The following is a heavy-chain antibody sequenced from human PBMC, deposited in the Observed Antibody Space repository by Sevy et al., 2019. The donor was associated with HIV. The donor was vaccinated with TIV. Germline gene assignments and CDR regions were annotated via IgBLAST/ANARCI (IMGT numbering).Heavy chain of an antibody. Sequence: GGSLRLSCAASGFTFSSYSMNWVRQAPGKGLEWVSSISSSSYIYYADSVKGRFTISRDNAKNSLYLQMNSLRAEDTAVYYCARLAAANTEFDYWGQGTLVTVSS. V-gene: IGHV3-21*01. CDR2: ISSSSYI. D-gene: IGHD6-13*01. J-gene: IGHJ4*02. CDR3: ARLAAANTEFDY. CDR1: GFTFSSYS.